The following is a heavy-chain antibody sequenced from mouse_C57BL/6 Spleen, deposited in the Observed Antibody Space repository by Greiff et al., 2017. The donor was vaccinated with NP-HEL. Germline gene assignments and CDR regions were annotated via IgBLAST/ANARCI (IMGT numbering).Heavy chain of an antibody. V-gene: IGHV1-69*01. CDR2: IDPSDSYT. D-gene: IGHD2-4*01. CDR3: ARLRDYDDYAMDY. Sequence: VQLQQSGAELVMPGASVKLSCKASGYTFTSYWMHWVKQRPGQGLEWIGEIDPSDSYTNYNQKFKGKSTLTVDKSSSTAYMQLSSLTSEDSAVYYCARLRDYDDYAMDYWGQGTSVTVSS. CDR1: GYTFTSYW. J-gene: IGHJ4*01.